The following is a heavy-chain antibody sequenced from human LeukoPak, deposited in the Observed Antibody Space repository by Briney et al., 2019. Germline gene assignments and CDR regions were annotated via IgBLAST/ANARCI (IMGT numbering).Heavy chain of an antibody. V-gene: IGHV3-30*04. CDR1: GFTFSAYA. CDR2: ISSDGSNE. CDR3: ARPNYFDSSGYYF. J-gene: IGHJ4*02. D-gene: IGHD3-22*01. Sequence: GGSLRLSCAASGFTFSAYAMHWVRQAPGKGLEWVAVISSDGSNENSADSVKGRFTIFRDNSKKTLSLQMNSLRAEDTAVYYCARPNYFDSSGYYFWGQGALVTVSS.